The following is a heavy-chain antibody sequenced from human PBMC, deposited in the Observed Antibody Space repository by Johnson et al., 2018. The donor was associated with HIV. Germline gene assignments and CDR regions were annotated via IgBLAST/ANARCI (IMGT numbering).Heavy chain of an antibody. Sequence: VPLVESGGGVVQPGKSLRLSCAASGFTFSSYAIHWVRQAPGKGLEWVAIISYDGRNKYYADSVKGRFTISRDISKNTLYLQMNSLRAEDTAVYYCAKRFFGRSDAFDIWGQGSMVTVSS. D-gene: IGHD3-10*01. CDR3: AKRFFGRSDAFDI. J-gene: IGHJ3*02. CDR2: ISYDGRNK. CDR1: GFTFSSYA. V-gene: IGHV3-30-3*02.